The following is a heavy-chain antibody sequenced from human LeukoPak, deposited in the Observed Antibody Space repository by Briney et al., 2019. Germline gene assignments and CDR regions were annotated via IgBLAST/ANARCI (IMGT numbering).Heavy chain of an antibody. CDR1: GFTFSNYA. D-gene: IGHD4-17*01. V-gene: IGHV3-23*01. Sequence: GGSLRLSCVGSGFTFSNYAMSWVRQAPGKGLDWVSVISGSAHKIRYADSVKGRFTISRDNFKNTLYLQMNSLRPEDTAVYYCARGSYGDLNWGQGTLVTVSS. CDR2: ISGSAHKI. CDR3: ARGSYGDLN. J-gene: IGHJ4*02.